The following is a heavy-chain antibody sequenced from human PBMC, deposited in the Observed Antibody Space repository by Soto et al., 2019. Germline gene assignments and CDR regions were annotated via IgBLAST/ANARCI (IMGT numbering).Heavy chain of an antibody. Sequence: QVQLQQWGAGLLKPSETLSLTCAVYGGSFSGYYWSWIRQPPGKGLEWIGEINHSGSTNYNPSLKSRVPISVDTSKNQFYLELSSVTAADTAVYYCARGYVAVAGSAFDIWGQGTMVTVSS. D-gene: IGHD6-19*01. CDR1: GGSFSGYY. CDR3: ARGYVAVAGSAFDI. V-gene: IGHV4-34*01. J-gene: IGHJ3*02. CDR2: INHSGST.